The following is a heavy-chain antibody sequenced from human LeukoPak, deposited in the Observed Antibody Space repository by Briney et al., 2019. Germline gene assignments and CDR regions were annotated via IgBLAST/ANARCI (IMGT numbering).Heavy chain of an antibody. J-gene: IGHJ5*02. CDR3: ARSNWGRCSGGSCYSNWFDP. CDR1: GGSISSGGYS. CDR2: IYLSGST. V-gene: IGHV4-30-2*01. D-gene: IGHD2-15*01. Sequence: SETLSLTCAVSGGSISSGGYSWSWIRQPPGKGLEWIGYIYLSGSTYYNPSLKSRVTISVDRSKNQFSLKLSSVTAADTAVYYCARSNWGRCSGGSCYSNWFDPWGQGTLVTVSS.